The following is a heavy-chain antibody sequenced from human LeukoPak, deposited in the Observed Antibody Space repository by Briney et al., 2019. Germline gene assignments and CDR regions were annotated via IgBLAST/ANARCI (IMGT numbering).Heavy chain of an antibody. CDR2: TSGGGANT. CDR1: GFTVSSSY. D-gene: IGHD3-10*01. CDR3: VRVRGVIRTYLTDNWFDP. J-gene: IGHJ5*02. Sequence: PGGSLRLSCAASGFTVSSSYMSWVRQAPGKGLEWVSATSGGGANTYYADSVKGRFTISRDNSKNTLYLQMNSLRAEDTAVYYCVRVRGVIRTYLTDNWFDPWGQGTLVTVSS. V-gene: IGHV3-23*01.